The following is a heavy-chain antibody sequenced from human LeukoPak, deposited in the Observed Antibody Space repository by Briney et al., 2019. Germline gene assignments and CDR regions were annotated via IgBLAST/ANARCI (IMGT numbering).Heavy chain of an antibody. D-gene: IGHD3-16*01. CDR1: GFTVSSNY. V-gene: IGHV3-66*02. CDR2: IYTEGTT. J-gene: IGHJ4*02. Sequence: GGSLRLSCAVSGFTVSSNYFSWVRQAPGKGLEWVSVIYTEGTTYYADSVKGRFIISRDDSKNTVYLQMNSLRVEDTAVYYCASEGDWGQGTLVTVSS. CDR3: ASEGD.